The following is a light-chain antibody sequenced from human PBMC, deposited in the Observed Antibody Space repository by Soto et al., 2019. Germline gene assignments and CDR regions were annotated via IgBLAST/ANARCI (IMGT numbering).Light chain of an antibody. CDR3: SSFEASNNLL. Sequence: QSALTQPPSASGSPGQSVTISCTGTSSDVGGYNYVSWYQQHPGKAPKLMIYEVSKRPSGVPDRFSGSKSGNTASLTVSGLQVEDEVDYYWSSFEASNNLLFGGGTKLTVL. CDR1: SSDVGGYNY. V-gene: IGLV2-8*01. CDR2: EVS. J-gene: IGLJ2*01.